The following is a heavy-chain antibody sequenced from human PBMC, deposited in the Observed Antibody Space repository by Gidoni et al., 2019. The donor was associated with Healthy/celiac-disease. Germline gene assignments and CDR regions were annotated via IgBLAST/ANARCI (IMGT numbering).Heavy chain of an antibody. D-gene: IGHD3-3*01. J-gene: IGHJ4*02. CDR3: AKVPLGITIFGAIGNYFDY. Sequence: EVQLLESGGGLVQPGGSLRLSCAASGFTFSSYAMSWVRQAPGKGLEWVSAISGSGGSTYYADSVKGRFTISRDNSKNTLYLQMNSLRAEDTAVYYCAKVPLGITIFGAIGNYFDYWGQGTLVTVSS. V-gene: IGHV3-23*01. CDR2: ISGSGGST. CDR1: GFTFSSYA.